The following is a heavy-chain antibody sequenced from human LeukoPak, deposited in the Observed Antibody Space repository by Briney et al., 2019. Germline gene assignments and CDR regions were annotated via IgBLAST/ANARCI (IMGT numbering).Heavy chain of an antibody. D-gene: IGHD6-6*01. CDR3: ARGYSSSRRFDP. V-gene: IGHV3-21*01. Sequence: GGSLRLSCVVSGFRFDDYGMHWVRQAPGKGLEWVSSISSSSSYIYYADSVKGRFTISRDNAKNSLYLQMNSLRAEDTAVNYCARGYSSSRRFDPWGQGTLVTVSS. CDR1: GFRFDDYG. J-gene: IGHJ5*02. CDR2: ISSSSSYI.